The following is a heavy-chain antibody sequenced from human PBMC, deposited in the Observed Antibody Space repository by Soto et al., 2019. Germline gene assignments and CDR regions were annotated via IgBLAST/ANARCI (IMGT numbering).Heavy chain of an antibody. CDR3: ARESEDLTSNFDY. J-gene: IGHJ4*02. Sequence: GGSLRLSCAASGFTFTRYSMNWVRQTPGKGLEWVSSISSTTNYIYYADSMKGRFTVSRDNAKNSVYLEMNSLSAEDTAVYYCARESEDLTSNFDYWGQGTLVTVSS. CDR2: ISSTTNYI. CDR1: GFTFTRYS. V-gene: IGHV3-21*01.